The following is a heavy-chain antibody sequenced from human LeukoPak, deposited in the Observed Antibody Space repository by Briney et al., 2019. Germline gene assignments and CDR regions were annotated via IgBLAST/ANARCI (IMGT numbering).Heavy chain of an antibody. CDR3: VREGARWFFDF. D-gene: IGHD4-23*01. CDR2: IDSSGRTI. J-gene: IGHJ4*02. V-gene: IGHV3-48*03. CDR1: GFTLYSYE. Sequence: GGSLRLSCAASGFTLYSYEMMWVRQATGKGLEWVSYIDSSGRTIKYADSVRGLFTISRDNAKNSVNLQRNSLRAEDTAVYYCVREGARWFFDFWGQGTLVTVSS.